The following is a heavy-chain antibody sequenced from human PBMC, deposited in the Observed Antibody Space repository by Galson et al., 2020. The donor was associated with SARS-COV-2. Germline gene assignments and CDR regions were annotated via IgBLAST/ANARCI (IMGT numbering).Heavy chain of an antibody. CDR2: ISWNSGSI. V-gene: IGHV3-9*01. Sequence: TGGSLRLSCAASGFTFDDYAMHWVRHAPGMGLEWVSGISWNSGSIGYADSVKGQFTISRDNAKNSLYLQMNSLRAEDTALYYCAKDISGSYYVAFDIWGQGTMVTVSS. J-gene: IGHJ3*02. CDR1: GFTFDDYA. D-gene: IGHD1-26*01. CDR3: AKDISGSYYVAFDI.